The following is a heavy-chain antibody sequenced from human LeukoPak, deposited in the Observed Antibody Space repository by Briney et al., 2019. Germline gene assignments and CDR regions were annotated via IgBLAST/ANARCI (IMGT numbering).Heavy chain of an antibody. V-gene: IGHV4-39*01. J-gene: IGHJ4*02. D-gene: IGHD2-2*01. CDR1: GGSISSSSYY. CDR3: ARLSPRIVVVPAAPDY. CDR2: IYYSGST. Sequence: PSETLSLTCTVSGGSISSSSYYWGWIRQPPGKGLEWIGSIYYSGSTYYNPSLKSRVTISVDTSKNQFSLKLSSVTAADTAVYYCARLSPRIVVVPAAPDYWGQGTLVTVSS.